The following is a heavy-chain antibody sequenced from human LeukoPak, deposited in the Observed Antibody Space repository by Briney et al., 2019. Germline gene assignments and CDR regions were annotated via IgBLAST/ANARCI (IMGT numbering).Heavy chain of an antibody. D-gene: IGHD6-13*01. CDR2: INHSGST. Sequence: SETLSLTCAVYGGSFSGYYWSWIRQPPGKGLEWIGEINHSGSTNYNPSLKSRVTISVDTSKNQFSLKLSSVTAADTAVYYCARKHSRPFDYWGQGTLVTVSS. J-gene: IGHJ4*02. CDR1: GGSFSGYY. CDR3: ARKHSRPFDY. V-gene: IGHV4-34*01.